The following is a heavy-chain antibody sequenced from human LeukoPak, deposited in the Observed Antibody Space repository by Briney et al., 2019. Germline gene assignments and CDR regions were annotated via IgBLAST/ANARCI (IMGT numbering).Heavy chain of an antibody. CDR2: IYHSGST. J-gene: IGHJ4*02. V-gene: IGHV4-4*02. CDR3: ATRTYDFWSGGTGYYFDY. Sequence: SSETLSLTCAVSGGSISSSNWWSWVRQPPGKGLEWIGEIYHSGSTNYNPSLKSRVTISVDTSKNQFSLKLSSATAADTAVYYCATRTYDFWSGGTGYYFDYWGQGTLVTVSS. D-gene: IGHD3-3*01. CDR1: GGSISSSNW.